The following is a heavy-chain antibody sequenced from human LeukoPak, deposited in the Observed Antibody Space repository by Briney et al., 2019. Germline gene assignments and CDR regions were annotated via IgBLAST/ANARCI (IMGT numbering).Heavy chain of an antibody. CDR2: ISYDGSNK. J-gene: IGHJ4*02. V-gene: IGHV3-30*04. CDR3: ARDPPPYSSGWYYFDY. Sequence: PGGSLRLSCAASGFTFSGYAMHWVRQAPGKGLEWVAVISYDGSNKYYADSVKGRFTISRDNSKNTLYLQMNSLRAEDTAVYYCARDPPPYSSGWYYFDYWGQGTLVTVSS. D-gene: IGHD6-19*01. CDR1: GFTFSGYA.